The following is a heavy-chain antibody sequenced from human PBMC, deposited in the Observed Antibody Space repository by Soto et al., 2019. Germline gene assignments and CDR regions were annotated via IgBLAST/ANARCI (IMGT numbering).Heavy chain of an antibody. J-gene: IGHJ4*02. CDR3: ARPTYYYDSSGPPAY. D-gene: IGHD3-22*01. Sequence: SETLSLTCTVSGDSISSYYWSWIRQPPGKGLEWIGYIHYSGSTNYNPSLKSRVTISVDTSKNQFSLRLSSVTAADTAVYYCARPTYYYDSSGPPAYWGQGTLVTVSS. CDR1: GDSISSYY. V-gene: IGHV4-59*08. CDR2: IHYSGST.